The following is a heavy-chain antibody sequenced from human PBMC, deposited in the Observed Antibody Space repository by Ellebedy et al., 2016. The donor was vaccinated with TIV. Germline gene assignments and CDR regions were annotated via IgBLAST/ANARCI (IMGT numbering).Heavy chain of an antibody. CDR1: GFTFSDYY. J-gene: IGHJ6*02. CDR3: ARGMVRGVLDV. V-gene: IGHV3-11*05. Sequence: GESLKISCAASGFTFSDYYMSWIRQAPGKGLEWVSYISSSSYTNYADSVKGRFTISRDNAKNSLYLQMNSLRAEDTALYYCARGMVRGVLDVWGQGTTVTVSS. D-gene: IGHD3-10*01. CDR2: ISSSSYT.